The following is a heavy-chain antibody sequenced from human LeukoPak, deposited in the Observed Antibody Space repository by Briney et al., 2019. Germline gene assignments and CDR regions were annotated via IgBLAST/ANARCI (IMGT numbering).Heavy chain of an antibody. J-gene: IGHJ4*02. V-gene: IGHV4-34*09. CDR2: IYYSGST. Sequence: SETLSLTCAVYGGSFSGYYWSWIRQPPGKGLEWIGYIYYSGSTYYNPSLKSRVTISVDTSKNQFSLKLTSVTAADTAVYYCARGGDYVWGSYRYWGQGTLVTVSS. D-gene: IGHD3-16*02. CDR3: ARGGDYVWGSYRY. CDR1: GGSFSGYY.